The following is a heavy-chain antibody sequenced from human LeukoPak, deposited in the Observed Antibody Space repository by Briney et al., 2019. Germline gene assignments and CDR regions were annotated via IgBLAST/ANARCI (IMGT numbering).Heavy chain of an antibody. CDR1: GYTFTSYD. CDR2: MNPNSGNT. Sequence: ASVKVSCKASGYTFTSYDINWVPQATGQGLEWMGWMNPNSGNTGYAQKFQGRVTMTRNTSISTAYIELSNLRSEDTAVYYCARGRGGYCISTSCSYYYMDVWGKGTTVTVS. V-gene: IGHV1-8*01. CDR3: ARGRGGYCISTSCSYYYMDV. J-gene: IGHJ6*03. D-gene: IGHD2-2*01.